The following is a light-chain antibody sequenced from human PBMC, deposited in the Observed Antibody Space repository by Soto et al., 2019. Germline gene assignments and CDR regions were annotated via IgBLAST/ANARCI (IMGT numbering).Light chain of an antibody. V-gene: IGLV2-8*01. J-gene: IGLJ1*01. CDR3: SSYTGGNPSYV. Sequence: QSVLTQPPSASGSPGQSVTISCTGTSGDVGGYDYVSWYQQHPGKAPKLMSYEVTIRPSGVSDRFSGSKSGNTASLTVSGLQAEDEADYYCSSYTGGNPSYVFGTGTKVTVL. CDR1: SGDVGGYDY. CDR2: EVT.